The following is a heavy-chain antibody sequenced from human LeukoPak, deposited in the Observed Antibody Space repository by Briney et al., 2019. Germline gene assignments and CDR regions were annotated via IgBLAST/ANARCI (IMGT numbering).Heavy chain of an antibody. CDR1: GGSISSSNW. Sequence: SETLSLTCAVSGGSISSSNWWSWVRQPPGKGLEWIGEIYHSGSTNYNPSLKSRVTILVDKSKNQFSLKLSSVTAADTAVYYCARDGPAPDSDYWGQGTLVTVSS. CDR3: ARDGPAPDSDY. J-gene: IGHJ4*02. CDR2: IYHSGST. D-gene: IGHD1-14*01. V-gene: IGHV4-4*02.